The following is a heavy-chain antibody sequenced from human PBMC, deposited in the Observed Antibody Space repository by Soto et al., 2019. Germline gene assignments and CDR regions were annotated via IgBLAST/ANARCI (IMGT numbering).Heavy chain of an antibody. CDR1: GYTFTSYA. D-gene: IGHD3-22*01. V-gene: IGHV1-3*01. CDR2: INAGNGHT. Sequence: QVQLVQSGAEVKKPGASVKVSCKASGYTFTSYAMHWVRQAPGQRLEWMGWINAGNGHTKYSQKLQGRVTITRDTSASTAYMELTSLISEDTAVYYCARSSGFYYVDCWGQGTLVTVSS. J-gene: IGHJ4*02. CDR3: ARSSGFYYVDC.